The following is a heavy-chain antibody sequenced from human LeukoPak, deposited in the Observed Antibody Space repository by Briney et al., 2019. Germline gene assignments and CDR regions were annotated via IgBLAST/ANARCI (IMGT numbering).Heavy chain of an antibody. CDR1: GGSISSYY. D-gene: IGHD3-3*01. CDR3: TRSLGVVIHGGMDV. J-gene: IGHJ6*02. Sequence: SEPLSLTCTVSGGSISSYYWSWIRQPQGQGPEWIGNIYYTGNTNYNPSLKSRVTISLDTSKNQFSLKLSSVTAADTAVYYCTRSLGVVIHGGMDVWGQGTTVTVSS. CDR2: IYYTGNT. V-gene: IGHV4-59*01.